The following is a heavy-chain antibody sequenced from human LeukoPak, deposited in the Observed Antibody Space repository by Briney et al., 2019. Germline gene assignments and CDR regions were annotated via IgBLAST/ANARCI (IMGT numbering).Heavy chain of an antibody. D-gene: IGHD6-19*01. CDR2: IKQDGSEK. CDR1: XFTFXXYW. Sequence: CAXSXFTFXXYWMSWVRQAPGKGLEWVANIKQDGSEKYYVDSVKGRFTISRDNAKNSLYMQMNSLRAEDTAVYYCXXXXXXWLVRSNYYFDYRDQGTLVTVSS. CDR3: XXXXXXWLVRSNYYFDY. J-gene: IGHJ4*02. V-gene: IGHV3-7*01.